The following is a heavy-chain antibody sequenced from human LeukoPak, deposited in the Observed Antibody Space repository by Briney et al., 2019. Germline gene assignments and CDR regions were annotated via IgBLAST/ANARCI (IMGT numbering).Heavy chain of an antibody. J-gene: IGHJ6*03. CDR1: GYSFTSYW. D-gene: IGHD3-3*01. V-gene: IGHV5-51*01. CDR3: WRGYDTLGDCMDV. Sequence: GESLKISCKGSGYSFTSYWIGWVRQMPGKGLEWMVTIYPGDSDTRYSPSIQDRVTTLPDKYIKTALLQQSSRKASYATTFYYWRGYDTLGDCMDVWGKGTTVTVSS. CDR2: IYPGDSDT.